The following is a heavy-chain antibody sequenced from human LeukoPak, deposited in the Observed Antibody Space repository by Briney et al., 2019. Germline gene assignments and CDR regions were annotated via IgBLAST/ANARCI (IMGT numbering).Heavy chain of an antibody. J-gene: IGHJ4*02. Sequence: SETLSLTCTVSGGSISNKYWSWIRQPPGKGLEWIGYIYYSGSTYYNPSLKSRVTISVDTSKNQFSLKLSSVTAADTAVYYCAGGFGDYYFDYWGQGTLVTVSS. CDR3: AGGFGDYYFDY. CDR2: IYYSGST. D-gene: IGHD3-16*01. CDR1: GGSISNKY. V-gene: IGHV4-59*04.